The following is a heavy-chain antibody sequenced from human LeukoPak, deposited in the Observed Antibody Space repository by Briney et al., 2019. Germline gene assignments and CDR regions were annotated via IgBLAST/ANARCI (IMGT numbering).Heavy chain of an antibody. CDR3: AREITVADTGHDGFDF. CDR1: GYSFTGYY. CDR2: INPNSGGT. Sequence: GESLKISCKASGYSFTGYYMHWVRQAPGQGLEWMGWINPNSGGTKYAQKFQGRVTMTRDMSISISYMELSSLRSDDTAVYYCAREITVADTGHDGFDFWGQGTLVTVSS. V-gene: IGHV1-2*02. J-gene: IGHJ3*01. D-gene: IGHD6-19*01.